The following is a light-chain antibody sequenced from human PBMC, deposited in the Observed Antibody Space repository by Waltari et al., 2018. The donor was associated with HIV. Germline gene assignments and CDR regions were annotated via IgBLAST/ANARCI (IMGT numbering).Light chain of an antibody. V-gene: IGLV2-23*01. Sequence: QSALTQPASVSGSPGQSITISCTGTSSDVGSYNLVSWYQQHPGKAPKLMIYEGSKRPSVVSNRFSGSKSGNTASLTSSGLQAEDEADYYCCSYAGSSTPVVFGGGTKLTVL. CDR1: SSDVGSYNL. CDR2: EGS. J-gene: IGLJ2*01. CDR3: CSYAGSSTPVV.